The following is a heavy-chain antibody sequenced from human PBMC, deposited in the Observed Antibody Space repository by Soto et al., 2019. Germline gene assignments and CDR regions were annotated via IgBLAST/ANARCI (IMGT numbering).Heavy chain of an antibody. CDR3: ASVVVVAATPYNWFDP. D-gene: IGHD2-15*01. J-gene: IGHJ5*02. CDR1: GGSISSGGYS. V-gene: IGHV4-30-2*01. Sequence: TLSLTCAVSGGSISSGGYSWSWIRLPPGKGLEWIGYIYHSGSTYYNPSLKSRVTISVDRSKNQFSLKLSSVTAADTAVYYCASVVVVAATPYNWFDPWGQGTLVTVSS. CDR2: IYHSGST.